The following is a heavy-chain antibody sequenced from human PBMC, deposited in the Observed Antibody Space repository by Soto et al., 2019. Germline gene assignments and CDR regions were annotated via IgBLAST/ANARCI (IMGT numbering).Heavy chain of an antibody. D-gene: IGHD2-15*01. CDR3: VRGGPYYYSYGAMDV. J-gene: IGHJ6*02. V-gene: IGHV3-7*03. CDR2: IKHDGREE. CDR1: GFSFVSFW. Sequence: GGSLRPSCAGSGFSFVSFWMSWVRQAPGKGLEWVANIKHDGREENYVDSVKGRFTFSRDNAKKSLYLRRYSLITEGTAVYYCVRGGPYYYSYGAMDVWAQGTTVTVS.